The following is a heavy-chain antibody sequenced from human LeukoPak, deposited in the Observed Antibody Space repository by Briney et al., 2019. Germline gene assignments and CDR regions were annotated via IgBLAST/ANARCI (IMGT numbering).Heavy chain of an antibody. CDR1: TVSLTYSNHY. V-gene: IGHV4-39*07. Sequence: PSETLSLTCNVSTVSLTYSNHYWGWIRQSPGKGLEWIGSIYYSGVTQYNPSLNSRVAFWIDTSDTQFSLRLNPVTAADTAVYYCARGYSSSSGSSPFDYWGQGTLVTVSS. CDR2: IYYSGVT. D-gene: IGHD6-6*01. CDR3: ARGYSSSSGSSPFDY. J-gene: IGHJ4*02.